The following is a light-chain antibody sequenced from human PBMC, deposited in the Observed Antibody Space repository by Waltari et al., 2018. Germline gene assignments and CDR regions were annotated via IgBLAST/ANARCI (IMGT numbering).Light chain of an antibody. J-gene: IGKJ1*01. CDR1: QSIGIS. Sequence: DIQMTQSPSTLSASVRDRVTLTCRASQSIGISLAWYQQKPGKAPNLLIYKASSLESGVPSRFSGRGSGTEFTLTISSRQPDDFATYYCQMYNSYSGTFGQGTKVEIK. CDR2: KAS. CDR3: QMYNSYSGT. V-gene: IGKV1-5*03.